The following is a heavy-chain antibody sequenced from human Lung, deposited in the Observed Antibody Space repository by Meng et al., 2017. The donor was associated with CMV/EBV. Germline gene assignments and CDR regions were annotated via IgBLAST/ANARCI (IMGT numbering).Heavy chain of an antibody. CDR1: GLTFSSHP. CDR3: AKGGDYDSSGDY. CDR2: ISGSGGST. J-gene: IGHJ4*02. Sequence: SXVASGLTFSSHPMTWVRQAPGEGLEWVSSISGSGGSTYSADSVQGRFTISRDNSKNTLYLQMNSLRAEDTAVYYCAKGGDYDSSGDYWGQGTLVTVSS. V-gene: IGHV3-23*01. D-gene: IGHD3-22*01.